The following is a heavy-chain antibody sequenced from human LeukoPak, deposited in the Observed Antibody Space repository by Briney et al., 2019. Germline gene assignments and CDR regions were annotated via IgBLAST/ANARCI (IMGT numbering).Heavy chain of an antibody. CDR3: ATLGILTQSYYFDY. J-gene: IGHJ4*02. CDR2: FDPEDGET. Sequence: ASVKVSCKVPEYTLTELSMHWVRQAPGKGLEWMGGFDPEDGETIYAQKFQGRVTMTEDTSTDTAYMELSSLRSEDTAVYYCATLGILTQSYYFDYWGQGTLVTVSS. CDR1: EYTLTELS. V-gene: IGHV1-24*01. D-gene: IGHD3-9*01.